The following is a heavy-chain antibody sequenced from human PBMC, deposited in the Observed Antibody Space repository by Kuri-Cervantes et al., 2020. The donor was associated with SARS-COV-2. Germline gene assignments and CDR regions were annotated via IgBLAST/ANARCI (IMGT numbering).Heavy chain of an antibody. V-gene: IGHV3-38-3*01. CDR1: GFTVSSNE. J-gene: IGHJ4*02. CDR3: AREDHDFWSGYVDY. Sequence: GGSLRLSCAASGFTVSSNEMSWVRQAPGKGLEWVSSISGGSTYYADSRKGRFTISRDNSKNTLHLQMNSLRAEDTAVYYCAREDHDFWSGYVDYWGQGTLVTVSS. CDR2: ISGGST. D-gene: IGHD3-3*01.